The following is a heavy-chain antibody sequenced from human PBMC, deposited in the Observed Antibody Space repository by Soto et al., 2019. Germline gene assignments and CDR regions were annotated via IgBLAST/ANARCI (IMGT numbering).Heavy chain of an antibody. Sequence: QVQLMQSGVEVKKPGASVKVSCKGSGYTFTDHGISWVRQAPGQGLEWMGWIIPNNGNTKNAPKFQGRVTMTTDTATSTAYMDLRRLISDDTAVYYCARLSGVVVWDYWGQGTLVTVSS. D-gene: IGHD3-10*01. CDR3: ARLSGVVVWDY. J-gene: IGHJ4*02. CDR1: GYTFTDHG. V-gene: IGHV1-18*01. CDR2: IIPNNGNT.